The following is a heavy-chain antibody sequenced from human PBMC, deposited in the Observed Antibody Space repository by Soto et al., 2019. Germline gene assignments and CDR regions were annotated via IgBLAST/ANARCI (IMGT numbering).Heavy chain of an antibody. CDR1: GGTFSSYA. CDR3: SSSWYDYVWGSYRSDAFDI. J-gene: IGHJ3*02. CDR2: IIPIFGTA. V-gene: IGHV1-69*01. D-gene: IGHD3-16*02. Sequence: VSCKASGGTFSSYAISWVRQAPGQGLEWMGGIIPIFGTANYAQKFQGRVTITADESTSTAYMELSSLRSEDTAVYFFSSSWYDYVWGSYRSDAFDIWGQGTMVTVSS.